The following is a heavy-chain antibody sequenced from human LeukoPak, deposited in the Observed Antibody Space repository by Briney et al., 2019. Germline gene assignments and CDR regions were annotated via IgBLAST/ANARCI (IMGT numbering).Heavy chain of an antibody. CDR2: INHSGST. V-gene: IGHV4-34*01. Sequence: KSSETLSLTCAVYGGSFSGHYWTWIRQPPGKGLEWIEEINHSGSTTYNPSLNSRVTISVDTSKNQFSLRLSSVTAADTAVYYCARPRYGSGSLDSWGQGTLVTVSS. CDR1: GGSFSGHY. J-gene: IGHJ4*02. CDR3: ARPRYGSGSLDS. D-gene: IGHD3-10*01.